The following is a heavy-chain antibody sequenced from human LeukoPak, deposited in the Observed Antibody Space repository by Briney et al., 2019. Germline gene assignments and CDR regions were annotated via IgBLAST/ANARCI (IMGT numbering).Heavy chain of an antibody. CDR1: GYSFTSYW. D-gene: IGHD3-22*01. J-gene: IGHJ3*02. Sequence: GESLKISCKGAGYSFTSYWFGWVRQMPVKGLEWMGIIYPGDSDTRYSPSFQGQVTISADKSISTAYLQWSSLKASDTAMYYCASCDSSGYYGAFDIWGQGTMVTVSS. CDR3: ASCDSSGYYGAFDI. CDR2: IYPGDSDT. V-gene: IGHV5-51*01.